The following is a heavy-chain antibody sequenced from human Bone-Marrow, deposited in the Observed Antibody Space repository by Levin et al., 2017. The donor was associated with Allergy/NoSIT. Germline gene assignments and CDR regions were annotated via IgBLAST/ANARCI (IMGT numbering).Heavy chain of an antibody. Sequence: SQTLSLTCSVSGGSVTSVIHYWSWVRQPPGKGLEWIGYVYNGGVTKYNPSLKSRVTISMDTSTNEFSLKVTSLTEADTAVYYCAREKTSDFWSGLSHNWFDPWGQGTLVSVSS. CDR2: VYNGGVT. CDR1: GGSVTSVIHY. CDR3: AREKTSDFWSGLSHNWFDP. D-gene: IGHD3-3*01. V-gene: IGHV4-61*01. J-gene: IGHJ5*02.